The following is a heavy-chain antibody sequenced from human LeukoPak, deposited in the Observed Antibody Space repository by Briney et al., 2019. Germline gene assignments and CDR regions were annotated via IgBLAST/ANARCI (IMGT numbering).Heavy chain of an antibody. Sequence: QTGESLRLSCAASGFTFSTYGMHWVRQAPGKGLEWVAVISYDGSNEYYADSVKGRFTISRDNSKNTLYLQMSSLRAEDTAVYYCAKEFNRGLPDYWGQGTLVTVPS. CDR3: AKEFNRGLPDY. CDR1: GFTFSTYG. CDR2: ISYDGSNE. D-gene: IGHD2-21*01. V-gene: IGHV3-30*18. J-gene: IGHJ4*02.